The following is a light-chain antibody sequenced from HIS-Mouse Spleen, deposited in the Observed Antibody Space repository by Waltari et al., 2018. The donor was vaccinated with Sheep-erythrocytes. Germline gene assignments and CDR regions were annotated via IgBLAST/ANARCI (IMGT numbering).Light chain of an antibody. CDR2: DVS. CDR3: CSYAGSSTPWV. CDR1: SSAVGGYNY. V-gene: IGLV2-11*01. Sequence: QSALTQPRSVSGSPGQSVTISCTGPSSAVGGYNYLSWYQQHPGKAPKLMIYDVSKRPSGVPDRFSGSKSGNTASLTISGLQAEDEADYYCCSYAGSSTPWVFGGGTKLTVL. J-gene: IGLJ3*02.